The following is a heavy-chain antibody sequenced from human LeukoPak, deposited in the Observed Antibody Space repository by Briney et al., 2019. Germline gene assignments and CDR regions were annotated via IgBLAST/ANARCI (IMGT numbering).Heavy chain of an antibody. V-gene: IGHV3-23*01. CDR1: GFTFSSFA. J-gene: IGHJ5*02. Sequence: GGSLRLSCAVSGFTFSSFAMSWVRQAPGKGLEWVSRISGSGGGTYYADSVKGRFTISRDNSKNTLYLQMNSLRDEDTAVYYCAKDRADSSLYGYWFDPWGQGTLVTVSS. CDR2: ISGSGGGT. CDR3: AKDRADSSLYGYWFDP. D-gene: IGHD6-13*01.